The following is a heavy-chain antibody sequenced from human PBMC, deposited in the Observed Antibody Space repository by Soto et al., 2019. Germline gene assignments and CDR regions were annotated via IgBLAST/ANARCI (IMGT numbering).Heavy chain of an antibody. CDR3: AREGVVVTAMDYYYGMDV. J-gene: IGHJ6*02. V-gene: IGHV3-30-3*01. Sequence: GGSLRLSCAASGFTFSSYAMHWVRQAPGKGLEWVAVISYDGSNKYYADSVKGRFTISRDNSKNTLYLQMNSLRAEDTAVYYCAREGVVVTAMDYYYGMDVWGQGTTVTVSS. CDR1: GFTFSSYA. D-gene: IGHD2-21*02. CDR2: ISYDGSNK.